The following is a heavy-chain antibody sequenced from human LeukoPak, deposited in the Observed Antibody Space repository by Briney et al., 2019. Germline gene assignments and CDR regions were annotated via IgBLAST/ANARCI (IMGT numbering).Heavy chain of an antibody. CDR1: GFTFSGHG. D-gene: IGHD3-22*01. CDR2: IWYDGSNK. J-gene: IGHJ4*02. V-gene: IGHV3-33*01. Sequence: PGRSLRLSCAASGFTFSGHGMHWVRQAPGKGLEWVAVIWYDGSNKYYADSVKGRFTISRDNSENTLYLQMNSLRAEDTAVYYCARDPSYDSSGYYFDYWGQGTLVTVSS. CDR3: ARDPSYDSSGYYFDY.